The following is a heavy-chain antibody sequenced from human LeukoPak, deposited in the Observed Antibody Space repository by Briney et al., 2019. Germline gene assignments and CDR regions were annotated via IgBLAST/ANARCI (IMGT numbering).Heavy chain of an antibody. V-gene: IGHV3-66*01. CDR2: IYGGGST. J-gene: IGHJ4*02. CDR3: ARSPYGGNPDY. D-gene: IGHD4-23*01. CDR1: GFTVSYNY. Sequence: PGGSLRLSCAASGFTVSYNYMNWVRQAPGKGVEWVSVIYGGGSTYYADSVKGRFTMSRDNSKNTLYLQINTLRVEDTAVYYCARSPYGGNPDYWGQGTLVTVSS.